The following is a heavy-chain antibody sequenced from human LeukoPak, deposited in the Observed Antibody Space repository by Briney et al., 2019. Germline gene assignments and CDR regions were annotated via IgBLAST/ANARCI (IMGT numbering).Heavy chain of an antibody. Sequence: PRASVKVSCKASGYTFTDYYMNWVRQAPGKGLEWMGWINPNSGGTNSAQKFQGRVTMTRDTSISTAYMELNRLTSDDTAVYYCAAYSGSYGGSFDYWGQGSLVTVSS. CDR3: AAYSGSYGGSFDY. CDR2: INPNSGGT. V-gene: IGHV1-2*02. J-gene: IGHJ4*02. D-gene: IGHD1-26*01. CDR1: GYTFTDYY.